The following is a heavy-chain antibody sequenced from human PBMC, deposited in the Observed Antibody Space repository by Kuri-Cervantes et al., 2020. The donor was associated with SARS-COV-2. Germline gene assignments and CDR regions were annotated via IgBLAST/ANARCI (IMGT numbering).Heavy chain of an antibody. CDR3: ARGLGGYDLSWFDP. Sequence: CAPYGVSFSGYYWSWIRQPPGKGLEWFWEINHSGTTNYNPSLKSRVTISVDTSKYQFSLMLSSVTAADTAVYYCARGLGGYDLSWFDPWGQGTLVTVSS. J-gene: IGHJ5*02. CDR2: INHSGTT. V-gene: IGHV4-34*01. D-gene: IGHD5-12*01. CDR1: GVSFSGYY.